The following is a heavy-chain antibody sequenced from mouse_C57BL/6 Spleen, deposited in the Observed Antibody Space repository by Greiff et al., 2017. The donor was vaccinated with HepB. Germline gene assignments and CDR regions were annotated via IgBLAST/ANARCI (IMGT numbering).Heavy chain of an antibody. D-gene: IGHD2-4*01. Sequence: VKLMESGPELVKPGASVKISCKASGYTFTDYYINWVKQRPGQGLEWIGWIFPGSGSTYYNEKFKGKATLTVDKSSSTAYMLLSSLTSEDSAVYFCARYYDYDEGFAYWGQGTLVTVSA. CDR2: IFPGSGST. J-gene: IGHJ3*01. V-gene: IGHV1-75*01. CDR1: GYTFTDYY. CDR3: ARYYDYDEGFAY.